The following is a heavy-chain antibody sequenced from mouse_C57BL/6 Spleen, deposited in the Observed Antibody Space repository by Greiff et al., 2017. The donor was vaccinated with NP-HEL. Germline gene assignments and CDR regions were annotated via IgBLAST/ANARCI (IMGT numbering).Heavy chain of an antibody. Sequence: VQLQQSGAELVKPGASVKMSCKASGYTFTSYWITWVKQRPGQGLEWIGDIYPGSGSTNYNEKFKSKATLTVDTSSSTAYMQLSSLTSEDSAVYYCARERPTPDSSGYDYWGQGTTLTVSS. V-gene: IGHV1-55*01. CDR3: ARERPTPDSSGYDY. D-gene: IGHD3-2*02. J-gene: IGHJ2*01. CDR1: GYTFTSYW. CDR2: IYPGSGST.